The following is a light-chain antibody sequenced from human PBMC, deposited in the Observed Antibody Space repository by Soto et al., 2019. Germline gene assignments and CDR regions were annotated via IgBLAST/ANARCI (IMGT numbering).Light chain of an antibody. CDR1: QSISSS. CDR3: QQYSSYPWT. V-gene: IGKV1-5*01. CDR2: DAS. J-gene: IGKJ1*01. Sequence: GDRVTIPCRASQSISSSLAWYQQKAGKAPKLLIYDASSLESGVPSRFSGSGSGTEFTLTISSLQPDDFATYYCQQYSSYPWTFGQGTKVDIK.